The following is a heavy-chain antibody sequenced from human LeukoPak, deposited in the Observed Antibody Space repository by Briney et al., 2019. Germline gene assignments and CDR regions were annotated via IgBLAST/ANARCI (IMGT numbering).Heavy chain of an antibody. CDR1: GYTFTIYY. CDR3: AREVRIFVVGATCPLGY. Sequence: ASVKVSCKASGYTFTIYYMHWVRQAPGQGLEWMGIINPSGGSTSYAQKFQGRVTMTRNTSTSTVYMELSSLRSEDTAVYYCAREVRIFVVGATCPLGYWGQGTLVTVSS. V-gene: IGHV1-46*01. D-gene: IGHD1-26*01. CDR2: INPSGGST. J-gene: IGHJ4*02.